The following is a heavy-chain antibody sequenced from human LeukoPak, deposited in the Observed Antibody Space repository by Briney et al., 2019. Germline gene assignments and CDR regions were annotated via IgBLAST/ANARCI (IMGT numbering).Heavy chain of an antibody. CDR2: IWYDGSNK. D-gene: IGHD3-22*01. CDR3: TRDRDDDSSGSIDDAFDI. Sequence: PGGSLRLSCAASGFTFSSYGMHWVRQAPGKGLEWVAVIWYDGSNKYYADSVKGRFTISRDNSKNTLYLQMNSLRAEDTAVYYCTRDRDDDSSGSIDDAFDIWGQGTMLTVSS. CDR1: GFTFSSYG. V-gene: IGHV3-33*01. J-gene: IGHJ3*02.